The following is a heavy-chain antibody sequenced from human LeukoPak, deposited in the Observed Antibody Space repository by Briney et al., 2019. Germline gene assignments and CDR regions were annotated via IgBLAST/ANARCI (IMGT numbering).Heavy chain of an antibody. CDR2: FDPEDGET. CDR3: ATGGTIAVATLDY. D-gene: IGHD6-19*01. Sequence: ASVKVSCKVSGYTLTELSMHWVRQAPGKGLEWMGGFDPEDGETIYAQKFQGRVTMTEDTSTDTAYMELSSLRSEDTAVYHCATGGTIAVATLDYWGQGTLVTVSS. CDR1: GYTLTELS. V-gene: IGHV1-24*01. J-gene: IGHJ4*02.